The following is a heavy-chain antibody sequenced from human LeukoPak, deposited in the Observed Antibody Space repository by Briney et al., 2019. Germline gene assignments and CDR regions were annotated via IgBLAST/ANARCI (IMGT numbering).Heavy chain of an antibody. V-gene: IGHV3-33*08. J-gene: IGHJ4*02. D-gene: IGHD5-24*01. CDR2: IWYGGSNK. CDR1: GFTFSSYG. Sequence: GGSLRLSCAASGFTFSSYGMHWVRQAPGKGLEWVAVIWYGGSNKYYADSVKGRFTISRDNSKNTLYLQMNSLRAEDTAVYYCARGGRRDGYNYFDYWGQGTLVTVSS. CDR3: ARGGRRDGYNYFDY.